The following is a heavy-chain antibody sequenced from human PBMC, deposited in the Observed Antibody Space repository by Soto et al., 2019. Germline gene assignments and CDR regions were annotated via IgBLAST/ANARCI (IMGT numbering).Heavy chain of an antibody. CDR1: GASVSTGAYY. D-gene: IGHD5-18*01. V-gene: IGHV4-31*03. J-gene: IGHJ5*02. CDR3: VRALRHTAMVSPWFDP. CDR2: IYESGYT. Sequence: SETLSLTCTVSGASVSTGAYYWGWVRQRPGKGLEWVGYIYESGYTYYKTSLKSCITISLDRSNNQFSLGLTSVTADHTAVYYCVRALRHTAMVSPWFDPWGQGTLVTVSS.